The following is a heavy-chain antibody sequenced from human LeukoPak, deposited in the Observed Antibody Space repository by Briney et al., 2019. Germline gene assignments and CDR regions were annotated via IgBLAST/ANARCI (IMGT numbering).Heavy chain of an antibody. J-gene: IGHJ4*02. V-gene: IGHV4-38-2*02. Sequence: PSEALSLTCAVSGRSIKSGYYWGWMRQPPGKGLEWIGSLSHSGSPYYNASLKSRVTISIDTSKSQFSLELKSVTAADTAMYYCARDYCGADCRALGDWGQGTLVTVSP. CDR2: LSHSGSP. D-gene: IGHD2-21*02. CDR3: ARDYCGADCRALGD. CDR1: GRSIKSGYY.